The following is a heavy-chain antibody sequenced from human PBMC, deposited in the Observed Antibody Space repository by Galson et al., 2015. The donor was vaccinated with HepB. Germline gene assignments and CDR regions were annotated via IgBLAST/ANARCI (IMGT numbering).Heavy chain of an antibody. CDR1: GFTFSSYW. D-gene: IGHD3-3*01. V-gene: IGHV3-74*01. Sequence: SLRLSCAASGFTFSSYWMHWVRQAPGKGLVWVSRINSDGDSTSYADSVKGRFTISRDNAKNTLYLQMNSLRAEDTAVYYCARAAVRLRFLEWSLDYWGQGTLVTVSS. CDR2: INSDGDST. CDR3: ARAAVRLRFLEWSLDY. J-gene: IGHJ4*02.